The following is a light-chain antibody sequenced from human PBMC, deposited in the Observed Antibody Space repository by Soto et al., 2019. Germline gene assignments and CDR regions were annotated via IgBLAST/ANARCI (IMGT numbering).Light chain of an antibody. CDR1: QGIITW. CDR3: QQANSFPYT. V-gene: IGKV1-12*01. CDR2: PAS. Sequence: IQMTQSPSSVSASVGDRVTITCRASQGIITWLAWYQQKPGQAPKLLISPASSLQSGVPSRFSGSGSGTYFTLTISSLQPEDSATYYCQQANSFPYTFGQGTKVDIK. J-gene: IGKJ2*01.